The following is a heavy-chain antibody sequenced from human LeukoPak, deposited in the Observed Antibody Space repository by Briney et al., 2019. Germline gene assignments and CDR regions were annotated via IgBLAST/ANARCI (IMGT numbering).Heavy chain of an antibody. J-gene: IGHJ4*02. Sequence: GGSLRLSCAASGFTFSSYAMSWVRQAPGKGLEGVSAIRWSGCITYYADCVEGRFTISRDSSKNTLFLQMNSLRAEDTAVYHCEKAPTPIPTSIYFDLWRQGPLVTVPS. CDR2: IRWSGCIT. CDR1: GFTFSSYA. V-gene: IGHV3-23*01. D-gene: IGHD3-9*01. CDR3: EKAPTPIPTSIYFDL.